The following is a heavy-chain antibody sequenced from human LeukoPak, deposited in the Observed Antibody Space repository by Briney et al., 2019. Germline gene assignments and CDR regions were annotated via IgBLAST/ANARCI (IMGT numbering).Heavy chain of an antibody. V-gene: IGHV4-30-4*01. CDR2: IYYSGST. CDR1: GGSINSGDYY. Sequence: PSETLSLTCTVSGGSINSGDYYWSWIRRPPGKGLEWIGYIYYSGSTYYNPSLKSRVTISVDTSKNQLSLKLSSVTAADTAVYYCAGFSGWALLGYWGQGTLVTVSS. D-gene: IGHD6-19*01. CDR3: AGFSGWALLGY. J-gene: IGHJ4*02.